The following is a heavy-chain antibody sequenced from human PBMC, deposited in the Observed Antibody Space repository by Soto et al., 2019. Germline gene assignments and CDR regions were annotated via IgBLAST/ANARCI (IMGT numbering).Heavy chain of an antibody. Sequence: GGSLRLSCAASGFTFSNAWMSWVRQAPGKGLEWVGRIKSKTDGGTTDYAAPVKGRFTISRDDSKNTLYLQMNGLKTEDTAVYYCTTSYYYDSSGYFDAFDIWGHGTMVTVSS. CDR1: GFTFSNAW. D-gene: IGHD3-22*01. CDR3: TTSYYYDSSGYFDAFDI. V-gene: IGHV3-15*01. CDR2: IKSKTDGGTT. J-gene: IGHJ3*02.